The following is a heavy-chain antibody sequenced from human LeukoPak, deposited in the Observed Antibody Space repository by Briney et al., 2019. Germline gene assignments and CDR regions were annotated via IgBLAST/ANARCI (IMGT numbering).Heavy chain of an antibody. CDR3: AQDRGARYPLGMDV. J-gene: IGHJ6*02. CDR1: GLTFSTYA. V-gene: IGHV3-23*01. Sequence: PGGSLRLSCAASGLTFSTYAMRWIRQAPGKGLEWVSSIGGGGTTSYADSVKGRFTISRDLSKITVYLQMNSLRAEDTAVYYCAQDRGARYPLGMDVWGQGTTVTVSS. D-gene: IGHD2-2*01. CDR2: IGGGGTT.